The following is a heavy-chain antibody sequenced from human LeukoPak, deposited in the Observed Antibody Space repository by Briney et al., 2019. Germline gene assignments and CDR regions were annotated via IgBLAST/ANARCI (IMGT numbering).Heavy chain of an antibody. Sequence: GGSLRLSCAASGFTFSSYVMTWVRQAPGEGLDWVPTIGGNGGSTYYAASVKGRLTISRDNSKNTLYLQMNSLRAEDTAVYYCAKGGGGTSGWYGDYWGQGALVTVSS. CDR3: AKGGGGTSGWYGDY. CDR1: GFTFSSYV. V-gene: IGHV3-23*01. J-gene: IGHJ4*02. D-gene: IGHD6-19*01. CDR2: IGGNGGST.